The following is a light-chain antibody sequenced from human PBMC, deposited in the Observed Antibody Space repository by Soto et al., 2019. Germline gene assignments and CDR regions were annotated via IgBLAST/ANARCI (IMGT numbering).Light chain of an antibody. CDR2: ANS. J-gene: IGLJ3*02. Sequence: QSVLTQPPSVSGAPGQTVTISCTGGSSNIGAGYDVHWYQQIPGTAPKLLIYANSNRPSGVPDRFSGSILGNKAALTISGAQPDDESDYYCVLYMNDGTWVFGGGTQLTVL. V-gene: IGLV1-40*01. CDR3: VLYMNDGTWV. CDR1: SSNIGAGYD.